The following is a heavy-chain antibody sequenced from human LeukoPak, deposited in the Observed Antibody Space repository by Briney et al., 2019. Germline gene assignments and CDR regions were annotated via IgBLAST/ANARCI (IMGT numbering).Heavy chain of an antibody. V-gene: IGHV3-23*01. J-gene: IGHJ4*02. CDR3: AKDQLDTISGYFDY. CDR1: GSTFTSYA. CDR2: ISGGDFT. Sequence: GGSLRLSCAASGSTFTSYAMSWVRQAPGKGLEWVSAISGGDFTYYADSVKGRFTISRDNSKNTLHLQMNSLRAEDTAVYYCAKDQLDTISGYFDYWGQETLLSVSS. D-gene: IGHD5-18*01.